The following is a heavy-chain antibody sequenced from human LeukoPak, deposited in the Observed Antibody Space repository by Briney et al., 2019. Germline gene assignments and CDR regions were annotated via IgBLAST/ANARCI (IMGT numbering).Heavy chain of an antibody. V-gene: IGHV3-49*04. CDR3: TRASVVGVTGLPDY. CDR1: GFTFGEYA. CDR2: IRNKAYGETA. D-gene: IGHD1-26*01. J-gene: IGHJ4*02. Sequence: GGSLRLSCTASGFTFGEYAMTWVRQAPGKGLEWVGFIRNKAYGETAEYAASVKGRFTISRDDSNSIAYLQMNSLKTEDTAVYYCTRASVVGVTGLPDYWGQGTLVTVSS.